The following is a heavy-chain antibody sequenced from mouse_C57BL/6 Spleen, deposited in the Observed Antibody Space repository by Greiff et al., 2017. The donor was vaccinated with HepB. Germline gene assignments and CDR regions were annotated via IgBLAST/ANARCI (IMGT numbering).Heavy chain of an antibody. CDR1: GYSITSGYY. CDR2: ISYDGSN. CDR3: ARLLLGGYFDV. J-gene: IGHJ1*03. Sequence: EVQLVESGPGLVKPSQSLSLTCSVTGYSITSGYYWNWIRQFPGNKLEWMGYISYDGSNNYNPSLKNRISITRDTSKNQFFLKLNSVTTEDTATYYCARLLLGGYFDVWGTGTTVTVSS. V-gene: IGHV3-6*01. D-gene: IGHD2-10*01.